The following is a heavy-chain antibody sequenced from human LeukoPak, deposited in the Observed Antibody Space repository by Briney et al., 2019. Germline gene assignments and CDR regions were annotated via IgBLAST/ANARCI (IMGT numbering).Heavy chain of an antibody. V-gene: IGHV4-39*01. Sequence: AGSLSLTCAVSGCSFSGCSYFWGCTRQPPGMELECISNIYYSANNYYNTSLKSRVTISVDTSKNQFSLKMRCVTAADTAVYYCARLKEGIDYWGQGTLVSVSS. CDR2: IYYSANN. D-gene: IGHD3-10*01. CDR1: GCSFSGCSYF. J-gene: IGHJ4*02. CDR3: ARLKEGIDY.